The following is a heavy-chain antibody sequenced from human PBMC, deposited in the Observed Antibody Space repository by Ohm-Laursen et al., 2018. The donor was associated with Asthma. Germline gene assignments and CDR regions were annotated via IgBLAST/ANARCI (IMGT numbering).Heavy chain of an antibody. CDR2: GGSYYDGGLK. CDR3: ARDVMEWYLPAFDF. J-gene: IGHJ4*02. V-gene: IGHV3-30-3*01. D-gene: IGHD3-3*01. CDR1: GFTFRSYA. Sequence: SLRLSCTAAGFTFRSYAMHWVRQAPGKGLEWVAVGGSYYDGGLKYYADSVNGRFTVSRDDSKNTLYLQMNSLRPDDTAVYYCARDVMEWYLPAFDFWGQGTLVTVSS.